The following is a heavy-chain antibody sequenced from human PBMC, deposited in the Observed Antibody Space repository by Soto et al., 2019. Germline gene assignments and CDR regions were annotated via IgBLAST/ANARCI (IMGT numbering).Heavy chain of an antibody. Sequence: QITLKESGPTLVKPTQTLTLTCTFSGFSLSTSGVGVGWIRQPPGKALEWLALIYWDDDKRYSPSLKSRLTITKDTSKNQVVLTMTNMDPVDTATYYCVHSRSSSSWYSTNWFDPWGQGTLVTVSS. D-gene: IGHD6-13*01. CDR2: IYWDDDK. J-gene: IGHJ5*02. CDR1: GFSLSTSGVG. CDR3: VHSRSSSSWYSTNWFDP. V-gene: IGHV2-5*02.